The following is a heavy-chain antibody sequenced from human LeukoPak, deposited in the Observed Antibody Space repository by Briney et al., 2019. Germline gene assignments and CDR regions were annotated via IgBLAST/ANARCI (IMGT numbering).Heavy chain of an antibody. Sequence: GGSLRLSCAASGFTFSSYGMHWVRQAPGKGLEWVALIWYDGSNKYYTDSVKGRLTISRDNAKNSLYLQMNSLRADDTAVYYCARVSYDSIDYWGQGTLVTVSS. CDR3: ARVSYDSIDY. D-gene: IGHD3-22*01. J-gene: IGHJ4*02. CDR2: IWYDGSNK. CDR1: GFTFSSYG. V-gene: IGHV3-33*01.